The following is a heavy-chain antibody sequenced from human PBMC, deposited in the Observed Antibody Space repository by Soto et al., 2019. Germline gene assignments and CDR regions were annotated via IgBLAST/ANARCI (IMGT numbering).Heavy chain of an antibody. J-gene: IGHJ4*01. V-gene: IGHV3-15*01. CDR2: IKSKVDGGTT. Sequence: SCKASGGTFSSYAISWVRQAPGKGLEWVGRIKSKVDGGTTDFAAPVKGRFAISRDDSRSMMYMQMNSLKIEDTAVYYCTTDSDFSTRLVRFDYWGRGTLVTVSS. CDR1: GGTFSSYA. D-gene: IGHD3-3*01. CDR3: TTDSDFSTRLVRFDY.